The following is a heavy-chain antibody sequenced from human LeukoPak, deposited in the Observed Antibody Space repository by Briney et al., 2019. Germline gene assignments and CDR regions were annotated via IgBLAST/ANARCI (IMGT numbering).Heavy chain of an antibody. D-gene: IGHD6-13*01. J-gene: IGHJ5*02. CDR3: AKGTHSSSWHWFDP. CDR1: GFILSDYY. V-gene: IGHV3-11*01. CDR2: IDSSGDVI. Sequence: GGSLRLSCAASGFILSDYYMTWIRQSPGKGLEWLSYIDSSGDVIYYADSVKGRFTISRDNAKNSLYLQMSSLRAEDAAVYYCAKGTHSSSWHWFDPWGQGTLVTVST.